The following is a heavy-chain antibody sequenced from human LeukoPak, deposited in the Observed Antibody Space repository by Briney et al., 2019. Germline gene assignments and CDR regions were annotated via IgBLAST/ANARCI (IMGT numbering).Heavy chain of an antibody. CDR1: GYTFTIYY. CDR3: ARTIRQNYFDY. CDR2: INPSGGST. J-gene: IGHJ4*02. Sequence: GASVTVSCTASGYTFTIYYMHWVRQAPGQGLEWMGIINPSGGSTSYAQKFQGRVTMTRDTSTSTVYMELSSLRSEDTAVYYCARTIRQNYFDYWGQGTLVTVSS. V-gene: IGHV1-46*01. D-gene: IGHD3-3*02.